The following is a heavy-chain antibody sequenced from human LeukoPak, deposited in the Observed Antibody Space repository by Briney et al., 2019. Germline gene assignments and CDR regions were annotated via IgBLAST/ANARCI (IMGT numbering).Heavy chain of an antibody. CDR2: ISGSGGST. D-gene: IGHD1-26*01. Sequence: PGGSLRLSCAASGFTFNSAMSWVRQAPGKGVEWVSSISGSGGSTYYADSVKGRFTISRDNSKNTLYLQMNSLRAEDTAVYYCAKGQSGTYPLVHFDYWGQGTLVTVSS. CDR3: AKGQSGTYPLVHFDY. V-gene: IGHV3-23*01. CDR1: GFTFNSA. J-gene: IGHJ4*02.